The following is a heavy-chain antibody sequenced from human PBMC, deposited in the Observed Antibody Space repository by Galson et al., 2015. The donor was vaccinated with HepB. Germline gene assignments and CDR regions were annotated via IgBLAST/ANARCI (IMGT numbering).Heavy chain of an antibody. Sequence: SLRLSCAASGFTFSTYAMSWVRQAPGKGLEWVSAISGSIGNTYYAGSVKGRFTISRDNSKNTLYLQMDSLRAEDTAVYYCAKSPRGGVPHLTWFDSWGQGTLVTVSS. CDR1: GFTFSTYA. V-gene: IGHV3-23*01. CDR3: AKSPRGGVPHLTWFDS. J-gene: IGHJ5*01. D-gene: IGHD3-10*01. CDR2: ISGSIGNT.